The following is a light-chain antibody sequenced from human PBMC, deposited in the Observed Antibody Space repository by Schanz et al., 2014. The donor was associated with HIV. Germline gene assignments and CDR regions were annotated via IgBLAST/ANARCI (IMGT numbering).Light chain of an antibody. Sequence: QSVLTQPPSVSGAPGQRVSISCTGSSSNIGAGYDVHWYQLLPGTAPKLLIFDNTHRPSGVPARFSGSKSGTSASLAITGLQAEDEADYFCATWDIHLNGPVFGGGTQLTVL. CDR3: ATWDIHLNGPV. V-gene: IGLV1-40*02. J-gene: IGLJ7*01. CDR1: SSNIGAGYD. CDR2: DNT.